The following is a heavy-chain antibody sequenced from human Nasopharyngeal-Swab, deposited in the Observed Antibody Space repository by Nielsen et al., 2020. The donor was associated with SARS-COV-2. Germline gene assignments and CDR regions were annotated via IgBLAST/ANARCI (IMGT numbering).Heavy chain of an antibody. D-gene: IGHD6-19*01. CDR2: FDPEDGET. J-gene: IGHJ3*02. V-gene: IGHV1-24*01. Sequence: ASVKVSCKVSGYTLTELSMHWVRQAPGKGLEWMGGFDPEDGETIYAQKFQGRVTMTEDTSTDTAYMELSSPRSEDTAVYYCATDYSSGWRHQNDAFDIWGQGTMVTVSS. CDR3: ATDYSSGWRHQNDAFDI. CDR1: GYTLTELS.